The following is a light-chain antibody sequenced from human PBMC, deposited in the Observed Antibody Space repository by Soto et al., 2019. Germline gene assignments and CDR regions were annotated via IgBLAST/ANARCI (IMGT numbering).Light chain of an antibody. CDR3: QHRSNWPLFT. V-gene: IGKV3-11*01. CDR1: QSVGSS. J-gene: IGKJ3*01. Sequence: EIVMTQSPATLSVSPGERVILSCRASQSVGSSLAWYQQKPGQAPRLLIYDASNRATGIPARFSGSGSGTDFTLTISSLEPEDFAVYYCQHRSNWPLFTFGPGTKVDIK. CDR2: DAS.